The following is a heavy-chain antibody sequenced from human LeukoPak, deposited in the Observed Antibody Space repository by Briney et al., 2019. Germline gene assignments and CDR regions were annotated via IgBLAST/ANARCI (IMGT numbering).Heavy chain of an antibody. D-gene: IGHD5-24*01. J-gene: IGHJ4*02. CDR2: ISSSGSTK. CDR3: AREGDDFSLGPNYFDY. Sequence: QTGGSLRLSCEASGVSITGYDMNWVRQAPGKGLEWVSYISSSGSTKYYADAVKGRFTVSRDNAKNSLYLQMNTLRDEDTALYYCAREGDDFSLGPNYFDYWGQGTLVTVSS. V-gene: IGHV3-48*02. CDR1: GVSITGYD.